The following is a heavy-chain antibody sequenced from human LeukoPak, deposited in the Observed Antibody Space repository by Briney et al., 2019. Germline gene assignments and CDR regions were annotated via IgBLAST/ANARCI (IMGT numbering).Heavy chain of an antibody. D-gene: IGHD3-22*01. CDR2: IIPIFGTA. CDR3: ARVPYYYDNRGSWFDP. V-gene: IGHV1-69*13. CDR1: GGTFSSYA. J-gene: IGHJ5*02. Sequence: SVKVSCKASGGTFSSYAISWVRQAPGQGLEWMGGIIPIFGTASYAQKFQGRVTITADESTSTAYMELSSLRSEDTAVYYCARVPYYYDNRGSWFDPWGQGTLVAVSS.